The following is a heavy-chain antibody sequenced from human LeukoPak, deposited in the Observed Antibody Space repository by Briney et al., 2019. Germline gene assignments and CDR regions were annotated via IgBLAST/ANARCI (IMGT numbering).Heavy chain of an antibody. CDR1: GGSISSDY. V-gene: IGHV4-59*01. Sequence: SETLSLTCTVSGGSISSDYWSWIRQPPGKGLEWIGYIYYSGSTNYNPSLKSRVTISVDTSKNQFSLKLSSVTAADTAVYYCARASRSRGGYGGGGFDYWGQGTLVTVSS. CDR3: ARASRSRGGYGGGGFDY. CDR2: IYYSGST. D-gene: IGHD6-19*01. J-gene: IGHJ4*02.